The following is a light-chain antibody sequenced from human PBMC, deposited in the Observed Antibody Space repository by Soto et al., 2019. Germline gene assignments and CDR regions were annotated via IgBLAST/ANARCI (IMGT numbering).Light chain of an antibody. CDR2: LNSDGSH. V-gene: IGLV4-69*02. CDR3: QTWGTDVHHYV. CDR1: SRHSSYA. J-gene: IGLJ1*01. Sequence: QLVLTQSPSASASLGASVKLTCTLRSRHSSYAIAWHQQQPEKGPRYLMKLNSDGSHSKGDGIPDRFSGSSSGAERYLTISSLQSEDEADYYCQTWGTDVHHYVFGTGTKLTVL.